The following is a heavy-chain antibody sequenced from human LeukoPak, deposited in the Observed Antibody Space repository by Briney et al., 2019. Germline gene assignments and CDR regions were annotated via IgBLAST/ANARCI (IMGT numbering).Heavy chain of an antibody. J-gene: IGHJ4*02. CDR1: GFTFSTYA. CDR3: ARVSGNYQFDY. V-gene: IGHV3-30*04. D-gene: IGHD1-26*01. Sequence: GGSLRLSCAASGFTFSTYAMHWVRQAPGKGLECVAVISYDGSNKYYADSVKGRFTISRDNSKNTLYLQMNSLRPEDAAVYYCARVSGNYQFDYWGQGTLVTVSS. CDR2: ISYDGSNK.